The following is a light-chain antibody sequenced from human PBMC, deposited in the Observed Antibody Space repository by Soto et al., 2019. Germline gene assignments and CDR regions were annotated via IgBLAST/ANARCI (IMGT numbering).Light chain of an antibody. J-gene: IGKJ5*01. CDR3: QQYNSYPIT. V-gene: IGKV1-5*03. Sequence: DIQVTQSPSTLSASVGDRVTITCRASESVSGWLAWYQQKPGKAPNLLIYKASNLETGVPSRFSGSGSGTEFTLTISSLQPGDFGTYYCQQYNSYPITFGQGTRLEIK. CDR2: KAS. CDR1: ESVSGW.